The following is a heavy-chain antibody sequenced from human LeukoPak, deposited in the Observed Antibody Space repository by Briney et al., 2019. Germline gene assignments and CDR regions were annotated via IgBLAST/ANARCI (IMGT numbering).Heavy chain of an antibody. D-gene: IGHD1-14*01. CDR3: ARAGYLGTDALDI. CDR1: GVFVSNDY. Sequence: GGSLRLSCAVSGVFVSNDYMDWGRQAPGKGLDWVSVIFTAGSTYNADSVKGRFTISRANFKNTLYLQMNSLRAEDTAVYYCARAGYLGTDALDIWGQGTMVTVSS. V-gene: IGHV3-53*01. CDR2: IFTAGST. J-gene: IGHJ3*02.